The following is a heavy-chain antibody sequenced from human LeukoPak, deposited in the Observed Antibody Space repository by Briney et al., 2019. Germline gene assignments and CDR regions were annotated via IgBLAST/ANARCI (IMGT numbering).Heavy chain of an antibody. V-gene: IGHV4-59*12. Sequence: PSETLSLTCTVSGGSISSYYWSWIRQPPGKGLEWIGYINYSGSTNYNPSLKSRVTISVDTSKNQFSLRLSSVTAADTAVYYCARDPYYYDSSGYTVWGQGTLVTVSS. D-gene: IGHD3-22*01. CDR1: GGSISSYY. J-gene: IGHJ4*02. CDR3: ARDPYYYDSSGYTV. CDR2: INYSGST.